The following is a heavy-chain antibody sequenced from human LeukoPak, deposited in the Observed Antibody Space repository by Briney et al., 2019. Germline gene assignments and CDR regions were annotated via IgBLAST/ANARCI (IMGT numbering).Heavy chain of an antibody. CDR3: ASVVNSSGWADAFDI. D-gene: IGHD6-19*01. Sequence: SETLSLTCTDSGGSISSYYWSWIRQPPGKGLEWIGYIYYSGSTNYNPSLKSRVTISVDTSKNQFSLKLSSVTAADTAVYYCASVVNSSGWADAFDIWGQGTMVTVSS. CDR2: IYYSGST. V-gene: IGHV4-59*01. CDR1: GGSISSYY. J-gene: IGHJ3*02.